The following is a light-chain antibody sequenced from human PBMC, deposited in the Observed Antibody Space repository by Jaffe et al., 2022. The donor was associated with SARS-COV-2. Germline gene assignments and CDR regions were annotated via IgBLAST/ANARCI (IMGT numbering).Light chain of an antibody. CDR3: GTWDSSLTAGL. J-gene: IGLJ1*01. V-gene: IGLV1-51*01. CDR1: SSNIGNKY. Sequence: QSVLTQPPSVSAAPGQRVTISCSGSSSNIGNKYVSWYQQFPGTAPKLLIYDNNKRPSGVPDRFSGSKSGTSATLDITGLQTGDEADYYCGTWDSSLTAGLFGTGTKVTVL. CDR2: DNN.